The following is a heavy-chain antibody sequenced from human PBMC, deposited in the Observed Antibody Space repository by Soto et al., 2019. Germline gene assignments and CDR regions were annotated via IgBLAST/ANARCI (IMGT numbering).Heavy chain of an antibody. CDR2: IYPGDSDT. D-gene: IGHD3-10*01. CDR1: GYTFTNYW. J-gene: IGHJ4*02. V-gene: IGHV5-51*01. Sequence: LKISCKGSGYTFTNYWIGWVRQMPGKGLEWMGIIYPGDSDTKYNPSFQGQVTISADKSISTAYLQWSSLKASDTAIYYCATAPPSFYFGSGSFLRGPYFDFWGQGTLVTVSS. CDR3: ATAPPSFYFGSGSFLRGPYFDF.